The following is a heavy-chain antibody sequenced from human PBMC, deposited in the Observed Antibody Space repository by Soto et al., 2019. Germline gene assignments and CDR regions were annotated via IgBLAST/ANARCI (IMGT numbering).Heavy chain of an antibody. CDR3: ALLGYCTNGVCYQPYYYGMDV. CDR1: GYTFTSYD. D-gene: IGHD2-8*01. V-gene: IGHV1-8*01. CDR2: MNPNSGNT. J-gene: IGHJ6*02. Sequence: ASVNVSCKASGYTFTSYDINWVRQATGQGLEWMGWMNPNSGNTGYAQKFQGRVTMTRNTSISTAYMELSSLRSEDTAVYYCALLGYCTNGVCYQPYYYGMDVWGQGTTVTVSS.